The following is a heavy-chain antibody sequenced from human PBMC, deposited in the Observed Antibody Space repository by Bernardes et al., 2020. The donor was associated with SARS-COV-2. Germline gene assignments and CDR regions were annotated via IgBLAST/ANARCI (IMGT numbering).Heavy chain of an antibody. Sequence: GGSLRLSCAASGFAFSYYVMSWVRQAPGKGLEWVSSISDSDGSTSYADSVKGRFTISRDNSKNTLYLQMNSLKIEDTAVYYCGRGGHYFDPWGQGTLVTVSS. CDR1: GFAFSYYV. D-gene: IGHD1-26*01. CDR3: GRGGHYFDP. V-gene: IGHV3-23*01. CDR2: ISDSDGST. J-gene: IGHJ5*02.